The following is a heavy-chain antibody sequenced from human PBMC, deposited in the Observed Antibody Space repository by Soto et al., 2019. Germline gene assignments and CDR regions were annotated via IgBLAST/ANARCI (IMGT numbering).Heavy chain of an antibody. Sequence: SETLSLTCTVSGGSISSGGYYWSWIRQHPGKGLEWIGYIYYSGSTYYNPSLKSRVTISVDTSKNQFSLKLSSVTAADTAVYYCARVGMRLALIDYWGQGTLVTVPQ. D-gene: IGHD3-9*01. CDR3: ARVGMRLALIDY. CDR1: GGSISSGGYY. CDR2: IYYSGST. J-gene: IGHJ4*02. V-gene: IGHV4-31*03.